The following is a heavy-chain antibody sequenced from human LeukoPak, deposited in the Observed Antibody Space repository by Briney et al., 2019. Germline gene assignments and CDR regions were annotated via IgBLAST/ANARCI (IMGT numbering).Heavy chain of an antibody. Sequence: GGSLRLSCAASGFTFNTYAMHWVRQAPGKGLEWVAVISYDGSNKYYADSVKGRFTISRDNSKSTLYLQINSLRAEDTAVYYCARDPRYWGQGTLVTVSS. CDR1: GFTFNTYA. CDR2: ISYDGSNK. CDR3: ARDPRY. V-gene: IGHV3-30-3*01. J-gene: IGHJ4*02.